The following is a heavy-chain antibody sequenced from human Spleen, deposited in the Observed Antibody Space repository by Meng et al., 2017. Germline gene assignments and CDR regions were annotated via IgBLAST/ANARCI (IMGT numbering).Heavy chain of an antibody. CDR1: GFTFSSYG. V-gene: IGHV3-23*01. D-gene: IGHD5-18*01. CDR2: ISSSGGST. J-gene: IGHJ4*02. CDR3: ARAGRYSYYYFDY. Sequence: GGSLRLSCAASGFTFSSYGMSWVRQAPGKGLGWVSSISSSGGSTYYADSVKGRFTISRDNSKNTLYLQMNSLRAEDTAVYYCARAGRYSYYYFDYWGQGTLVTVSS.